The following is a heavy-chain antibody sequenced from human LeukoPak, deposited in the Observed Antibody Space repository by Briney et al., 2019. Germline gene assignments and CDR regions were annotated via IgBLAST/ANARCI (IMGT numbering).Heavy chain of an antibody. Sequence: GGSLRLSCAASGFTLSSYAMQWVRQAPGKGPEWVSGISEDGTNKYHADSVKGQFTISRDNAKNSLYLQMNSLRAEDTAVYYCARVESVYYDSSGYHNWFDPWGQGTLVTVSS. D-gene: IGHD3-22*01. CDR3: ARVESVYYDSSGYHNWFDP. CDR1: GFTLSSYA. V-gene: IGHV3-30-3*01. CDR2: ISEDGTNK. J-gene: IGHJ5*02.